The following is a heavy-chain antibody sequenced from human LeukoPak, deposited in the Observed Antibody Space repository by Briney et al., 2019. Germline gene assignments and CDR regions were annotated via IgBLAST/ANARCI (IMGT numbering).Heavy chain of an antibody. CDR3: AKSPVSSCRGSFCYPFDY. V-gene: IGHV3-23*01. J-gene: IGHJ4*02. CDR2: ISGSDDGT. CDR1: GFTFSTYA. D-gene: IGHD2-15*01. Sequence: GSLRLSCAASGFTFSTYAMSWVCQIPGKGLEWVSAISGSDDGTYYADSVKGRFTISRDNSRNTLYLQMNTLRAEDTAVYFCAKSPVSSCRGSFCYPFDYWGQGNLVTVSS.